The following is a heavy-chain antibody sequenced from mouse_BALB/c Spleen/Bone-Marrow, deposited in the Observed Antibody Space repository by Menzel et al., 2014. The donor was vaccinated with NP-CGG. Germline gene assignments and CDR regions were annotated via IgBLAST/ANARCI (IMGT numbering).Heavy chain of an antibody. CDR2: IIPSSGYT. Sequence: VQGVESAAELARPGASVKMSCKASGYTFTSYTMHWIKQRPGQGLEWIGYIIPSSGYTEYNQKFKDKTTLTADKSSSTAYMRLSSLTSEDSAVYFCARKGGPFYAMDYWGQGTSVTVSS. CDR3: ARKGGPFYAMDY. J-gene: IGHJ4*01. V-gene: IGHV1-4*02. CDR1: GYTFTSYT.